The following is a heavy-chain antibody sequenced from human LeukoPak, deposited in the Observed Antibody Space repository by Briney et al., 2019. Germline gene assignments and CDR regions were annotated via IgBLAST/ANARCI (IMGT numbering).Heavy chain of an antibody. CDR1: GGSISSYY. J-gene: IGHJ5*02. D-gene: IGHD2-8*01. V-gene: IGHV4-59*08. CDR3: AGREEYCTNGVCYFWFGP. CDR2: IYYSGST. Sequence: SETLSLTCTVSGGSISSYYWSWIRQPPGKGLEWIGYIYYSGSTNYNPSLKSRVTISVDTSKNQFSLKLSSVTAADTAVYYCAGREEYCTNGVCYFWFGPWGQGTLVTVSS.